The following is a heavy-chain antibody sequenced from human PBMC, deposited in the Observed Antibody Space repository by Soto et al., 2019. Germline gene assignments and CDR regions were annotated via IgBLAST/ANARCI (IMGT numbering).Heavy chain of an antibody. CDR2: IWYDGSNK. V-gene: IGHV3-33*01. D-gene: IGHD6-6*01. Sequence: QVQLVESGGGVVQPGRSLRLSCAASGFTFSSYGMHWVRQAPGKGLEWVAVIWYDGSNKYYADSVKGRFTISRDNSKNTLYLQMSSLRAEDTAVYYCAREMHSSSLYCCMDVWGQGTTVTVSS. CDR3: AREMHSSSLYCCMDV. J-gene: IGHJ6*02. CDR1: GFTFSSYG.